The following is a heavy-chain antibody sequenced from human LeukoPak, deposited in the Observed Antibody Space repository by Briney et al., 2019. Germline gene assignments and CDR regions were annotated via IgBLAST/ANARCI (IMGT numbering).Heavy chain of an antibody. CDR1: GFTFSSYS. D-gene: IGHD6-13*01. Sequence: GGSLTLFCAASGFTFSSYSMNWLRQAPGRGLEWVSSISSSSSYIYYADSVKGRFTISRDNTKNSLYLQMNSLRAEDTAVYYCARDTSAAGHDAFDIWGQGTMVTVSS. CDR2: ISSSSSYI. CDR3: ARDTSAAGHDAFDI. V-gene: IGHV3-21*01. J-gene: IGHJ3*02.